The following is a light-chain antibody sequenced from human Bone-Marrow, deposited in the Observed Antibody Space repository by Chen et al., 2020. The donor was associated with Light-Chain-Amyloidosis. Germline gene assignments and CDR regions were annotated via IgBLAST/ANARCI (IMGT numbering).Light chain of an antibody. Sequence: SYELTQPPSVSVSPGQTARITCYGDDLTTNYAYWYQQKPGQAPVLVIHRDTERPSGISERFSGSSSGTTATLTISGVQAEDEADYHCQSADSSGTYEVIFGGGTKLTVL. J-gene: IGLJ2*01. CDR1: DLTTNY. V-gene: IGLV3-25*03. CDR3: QSADSSGTYEVI. CDR2: RDT.